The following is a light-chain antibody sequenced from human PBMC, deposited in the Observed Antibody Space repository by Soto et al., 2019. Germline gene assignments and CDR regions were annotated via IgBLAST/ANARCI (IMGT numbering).Light chain of an antibody. CDR2: LAS. Sequence: DIVVTQSPDSLAVSLGEMATINCRSSQTVLYSPNKKDYLSWYQQKPGQPPKLLIYLASTRESGVPVRFSGSGSGTDFTLTINRLQAEEVAVYYCQQHYSNPYTFGQRNKLEIK. J-gene: IGKJ2*01. V-gene: IGKV4-1*01. CDR3: QQHYSNPYT. CDR1: QTVLYSPNKKDY.